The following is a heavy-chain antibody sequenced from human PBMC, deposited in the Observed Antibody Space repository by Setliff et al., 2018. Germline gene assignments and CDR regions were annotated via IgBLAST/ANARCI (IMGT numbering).Heavy chain of an antibody. V-gene: IGHV1-3*01. D-gene: IGHD3-10*01. J-gene: IGHJ5*02. Sequence: GASVKVSCKASGGTFSSYAMHWVRQAPGQRLEWMGWINAGNGNTKYSQKFQGRVTITRDTSASTAYMELSSLRSEDTAVYYCAREIVTPYITMVRETARGFDPWGQGTRVTVSS. CDR3: AREIVTPYITMVRETARGFDP. CDR2: INAGNGNT. CDR1: GGTFSSYA.